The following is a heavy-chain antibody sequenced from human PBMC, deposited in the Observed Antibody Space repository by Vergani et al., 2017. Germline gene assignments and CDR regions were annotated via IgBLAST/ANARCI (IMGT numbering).Heavy chain of an antibody. D-gene: IGHD6-13*01. CDR1: GFTFSSYA. CDR3: AKDSSSWYWSDY. Sequence: EVQLLESGGGLVQPGGSLRLSCAASGFTFSSYAMSWVRQAPGKGLEWVSAISGSGGSTYYADSVKGRVTISRDNSKNTLYLQMNSLRAEDTAVYYCAKDSSSWYWSDYWGQGTLVTVSS. V-gene: IGHV3-23*01. CDR2: ISGSGGST. J-gene: IGHJ4*02.